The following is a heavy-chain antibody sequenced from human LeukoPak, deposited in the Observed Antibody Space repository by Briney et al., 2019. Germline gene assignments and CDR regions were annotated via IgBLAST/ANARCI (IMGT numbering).Heavy chain of an antibody. D-gene: IGHD5-12*01. CDR1: GFTFSSYW. J-gene: IGHJ4*02. CDR3: ARTGKVATIPWLFDY. CDR2: IKQDGSEK. V-gene: IGHV3-7*01. Sequence: GGSLRLSCAASGFTFSSYWMSWVRQAPGKGLEWVANIKQDGSEKYYVESVKGRFTISRDNAKNSLYLQMNSLRAEDTAVYYCARTGKVATIPWLFDYWGQGTLVTVSS.